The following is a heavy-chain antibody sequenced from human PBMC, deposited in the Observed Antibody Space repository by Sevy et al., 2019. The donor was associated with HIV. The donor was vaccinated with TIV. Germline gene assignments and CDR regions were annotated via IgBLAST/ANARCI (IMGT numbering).Heavy chain of an antibody. CDR1: GYTFRSYG. V-gene: IGHV1-18*01. Sequence: ASAKVCCRASGYTFRSYGISWVRQAPGQGLEWMGWISPYTGDTDFAQKVQGRVSMTSDTSTNTAYMDLRSLRSDDTAAYYCARDMPQFVVVLPGAMWGGVDYCGQGTLVTVS. J-gene: IGHJ4*02. CDR2: ISPYTGDT. D-gene: IGHD2-2*01. CDR3: ARDMPQFVVVLPGAMWGGVDY.